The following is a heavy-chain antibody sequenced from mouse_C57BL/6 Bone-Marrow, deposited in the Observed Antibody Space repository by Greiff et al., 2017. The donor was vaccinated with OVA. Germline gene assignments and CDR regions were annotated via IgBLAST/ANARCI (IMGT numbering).Heavy chain of an antibody. CDR1: GYTFTSYW. CDR3: AREGVYPWFAY. CDR2: IHTNSGST. D-gene: IGHD1-3*01. V-gene: IGHV1-64*01. Sequence: VQLQQPGAELVKPGASVTLSCKASGYTFTSYWMHWVKQRPGQGLEWIGMIHTNSGSTNYNEKFKSKATLTVDKSSSTAYMQLRSLTSEDSAVYYCAREGVYPWFAYWGQGTLVTVSA. J-gene: IGHJ3*01.